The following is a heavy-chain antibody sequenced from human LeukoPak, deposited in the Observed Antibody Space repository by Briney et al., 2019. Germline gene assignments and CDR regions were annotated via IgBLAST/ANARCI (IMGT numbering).Heavy chain of an antibody. CDR3: ARRDSISDY. CDR2: INHSGST. CDR1: GGSFSGYY. Sequence: PSETLSLTCAVYGGSFSGYYWSWIRQPPGKGLEWIGEINHSGSTNYNPSLKSRVTISVDTSKNQFSLKLSSVTAADTAVYYCARRDSISDYWGQGTLVTVSS. J-gene: IGHJ4*02. D-gene: IGHD3-3*02. V-gene: IGHV4-34*01.